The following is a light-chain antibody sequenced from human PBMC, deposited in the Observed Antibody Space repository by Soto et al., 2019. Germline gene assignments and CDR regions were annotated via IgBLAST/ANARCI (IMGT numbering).Light chain of an antibody. V-gene: IGLV1-44*01. J-gene: IGLJ1*01. CDR2: SNN. Sequence: SVLTQPPSACGNTGQRVTISCSGSSSNIGSNTVNWYQQLPGTAPKLLIYSNNQRPSGVPDRFSGSKSGTSASLAISGLQSEDEADYYCAAWDNSLNGAYVFGTGTKVTV. CDR1: SSNIGSNT. CDR3: AAWDNSLNGAYV.